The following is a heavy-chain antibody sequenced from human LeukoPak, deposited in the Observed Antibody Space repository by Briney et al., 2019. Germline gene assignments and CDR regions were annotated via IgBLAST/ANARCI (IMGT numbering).Heavy chain of an antibody. J-gene: IGHJ4*02. CDR3: AKSTDYGDYGGYFDY. CDR1: GFTLSSYA. Sequence: GGSLRLSCAASGFTLSSYAMSWVRQAPGKGLEWVSAISGSGGSTYYADSVKGRFTISRDNSKNTLYLQMNSLRAEDTAVYYCAKSTDYGDYGGYFDYWGQGTLVTVSS. D-gene: IGHD4-17*01. V-gene: IGHV3-23*01. CDR2: ISGSGGST.